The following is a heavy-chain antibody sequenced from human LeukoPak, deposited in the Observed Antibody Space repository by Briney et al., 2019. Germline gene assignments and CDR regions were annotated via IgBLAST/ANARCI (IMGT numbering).Heavy chain of an antibody. CDR1: GFTFSSCW. J-gene: IGHJ4*02. CDR3: TRQRAYNLDD. Sequence: GGSLRLSCSASGFTFSSCWMHWVRQAPGKGLVWVSRIKSDGSSTSYADSVKGRFTISRDNAKNTVCLQMNSLRAEDTAVYYCTRQRAYNLDDWGQGTLVTVSS. D-gene: IGHD5-18*01. V-gene: IGHV3-74*01. CDR2: IKSDGSST.